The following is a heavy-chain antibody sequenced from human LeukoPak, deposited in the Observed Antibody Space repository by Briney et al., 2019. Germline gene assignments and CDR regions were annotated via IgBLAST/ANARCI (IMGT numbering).Heavy chain of an antibody. Sequence: ASVKVSCKASGYSFTSYGISRVRQAPGQGREWMRWISAYNGKTNYAQKLQGRVTMTTDTSTSTAYMELRSLRSDDTAVYYCASDHHCDILSDYYSPDAFDIWGQGTMVTVSS. D-gene: IGHD3-9*01. CDR2: ISAYNGKT. CDR1: GYSFTSYG. J-gene: IGHJ3*02. CDR3: ASDHHCDILSDYYSPDAFDI. V-gene: IGHV1-18*01.